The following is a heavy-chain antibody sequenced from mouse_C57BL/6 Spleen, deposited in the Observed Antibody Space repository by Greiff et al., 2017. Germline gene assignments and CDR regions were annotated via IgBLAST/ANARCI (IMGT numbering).Heavy chain of an antibody. CDR1: GFTFSDYY. CDR3: ARDDYGNYPYAMDY. Sequence: EVQLVESEGGLVQPGSSMKLSCTASGFTFSDYYMAWVRQVPEKGLEWVANINYDGSSTYYLDSLKSRFIISRDNAKNILYLQMSSLKSEDTATYYCARDDYGNYPYAMDYWGQGTSVTVSS. D-gene: IGHD2-1*01. CDR2: INYDGSST. V-gene: IGHV5-16*01. J-gene: IGHJ4*01.